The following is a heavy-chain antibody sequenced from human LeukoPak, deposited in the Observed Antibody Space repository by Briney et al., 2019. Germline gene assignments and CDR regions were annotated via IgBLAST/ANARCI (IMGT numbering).Heavy chain of an antibody. CDR3: TRGPQYFDWFPGY. CDR2: INHGGST. Sequence: SSETLSLTCAVYGGSFSGDFWSWIRQSPGKGLEWIGEINHGGSTTYNPSLQSRVTISVDTSKNQFSLKLSSVTAADTAVYYCTRGPQYFDWFPGYWGQGTLVTVSS. D-gene: IGHD3-9*01. CDR1: GGSFSGDF. V-gene: IGHV4-34*01. J-gene: IGHJ4*02.